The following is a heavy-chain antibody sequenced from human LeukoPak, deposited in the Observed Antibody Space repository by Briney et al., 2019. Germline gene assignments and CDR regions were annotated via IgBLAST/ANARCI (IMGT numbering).Heavy chain of an antibody. D-gene: IGHD2-2*01. V-gene: IGHV3-74*01. J-gene: IGHJ4*02. Sequence: PGGSLRLSCAASGFTFSSYCMHWVRQAPGKGRVGVSRINSDGSSTSYAGYGRGRFYISRDNAKNTLYLKMTSLRAEATAVSYCQRGSPGYASSLGYWGKGTLVTVSA. CDR2: INSDGSST. CDR3: QRGSPGYASSLGY. CDR1: GFTFSSYC.